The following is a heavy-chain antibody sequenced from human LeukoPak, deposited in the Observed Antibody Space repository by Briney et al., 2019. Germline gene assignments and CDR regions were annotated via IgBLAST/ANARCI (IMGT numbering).Heavy chain of an antibody. D-gene: IGHD4-17*01. V-gene: IGHV4-39*02. CDR3: ARDWATVTELDY. CDR1: GGSISSSSYY. CDR2: IYYSGST. J-gene: IGHJ4*02. Sequence: SETLSLTCTVSGGSISSSSYYWGWIRQPPGKGLEWTGSIYYSGSTYYNPSLKSRVTISVDTSKNQFSLKLSSVTAADTAVYYCARDWATVTELDYWGQGTLVTVSS.